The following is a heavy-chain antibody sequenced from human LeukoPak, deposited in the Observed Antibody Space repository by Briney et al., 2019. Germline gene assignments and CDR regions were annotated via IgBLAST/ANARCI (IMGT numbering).Heavy chain of an antibody. D-gene: IGHD2-15*01. J-gene: IGHJ4*02. CDR2: LSGSGGNT. CDR3: AIGSYCSGGSCYPLFDC. V-gene: IGHV3-23*01. Sequence: GGSLRLSCAASGFIFSSYAMSWVRQAPGKGLEWVSALSGSGGNTYYADSVKGRFTISRDSSKNTLYLQMNSLRAEDTAVYYCAIGSYCSGGSCYPLFDCWGRGTLVTVSS. CDR1: GFIFSSYA.